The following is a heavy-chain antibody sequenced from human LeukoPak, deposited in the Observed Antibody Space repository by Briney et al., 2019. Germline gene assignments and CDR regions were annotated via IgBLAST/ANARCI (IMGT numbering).Heavy chain of an antibody. Sequence: GGSLRLSCAASGFTFSNAWMSWVRQAPGKGLEWVGRIKSKTDGGTTDYAAPGKGRFTISRDDSKNTLYLQMNSLKTEDTAVYYCTTDQRDYYDSSGYNREWGQGTLVTVSS. V-gene: IGHV3-15*01. CDR3: TTDQRDYYDSSGYNRE. CDR1: GFTFSNAW. CDR2: IKSKTDGGTT. J-gene: IGHJ4*02. D-gene: IGHD3-22*01.